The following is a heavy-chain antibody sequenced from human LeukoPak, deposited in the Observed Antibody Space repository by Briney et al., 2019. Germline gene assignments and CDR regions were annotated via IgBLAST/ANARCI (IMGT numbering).Heavy chain of an antibody. Sequence: GGSLRLSCAASGFTVSSNYMSWVRQAPGKGLEWVSSITGSGDSAYYADSVKGRFTISRDNSKNMVYLQMNSLRAEDTALYYCVGDPPNSGYAFQVWGHGTVVTVSS. CDR2: ITGSGDSA. J-gene: IGHJ3*01. CDR1: GFTVSSNY. CDR3: VGDPPNSGYAFQV. D-gene: IGHD3-22*01. V-gene: IGHV3-23*01.